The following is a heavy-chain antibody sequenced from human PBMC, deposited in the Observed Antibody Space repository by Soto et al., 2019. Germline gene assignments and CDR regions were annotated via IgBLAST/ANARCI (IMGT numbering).Heavy chain of an antibody. D-gene: IGHD2-8*01. CDR1: GVGFSEYP. Sequence: KLSCAASGVGFSEYPMNWVPQPPGNGLEWVSVISGTGRGTYYAGSVKGRFTISRDNSKNTVYLHMNSLRAADTAVYYCVEDGIVYDITADFDCWGRGTLLSICS. V-gene: IGHV3-23*01. CDR3: VEDGIVYDITADFDC. CDR2: ISGTGRGT. J-gene: IGHJ4*02.